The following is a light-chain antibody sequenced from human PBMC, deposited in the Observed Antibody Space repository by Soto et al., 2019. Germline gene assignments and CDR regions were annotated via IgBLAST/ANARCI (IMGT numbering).Light chain of an antibody. V-gene: IGKV3-11*01. CDR2: DAS. CDR1: QSVSSY. CDR3: QQRSNWRALT. Sequence: EIVLTQSPATLSLSPGERATLSCRASQSVSSYLAWYHQKPGQAPRLLIYDASNRATGIPARFRGSGSGTGFTLTISSIEPEDFAVYYCQQRSNWRALTFGGGTKVEIK. J-gene: IGKJ4*01.